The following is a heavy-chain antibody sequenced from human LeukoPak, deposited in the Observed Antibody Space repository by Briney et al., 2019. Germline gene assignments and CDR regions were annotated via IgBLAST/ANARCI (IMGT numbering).Heavy chain of an antibody. CDR3: ARDRTEDVFDV. J-gene: IGHJ3*01. V-gene: IGHV3-7*01. Sequence: GGSLRLSCAASGFSFSNYWMTWVRQAPGKGLEWVAKIKQDGTEKFYVDSVKGRFTISRDNAKKSLYLQMNSLRAEDTAVYYCARDRTEDVFDVWGQGTMVTVSS. CDR1: GFSFSNYW. CDR2: IKQDGTEK.